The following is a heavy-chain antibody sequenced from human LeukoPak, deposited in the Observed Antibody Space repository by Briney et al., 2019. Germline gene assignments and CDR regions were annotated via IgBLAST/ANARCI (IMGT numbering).Heavy chain of an antibody. CDR1: GYNFVQYG. CDR2: ISPYLGNT. Sequence: GASVTVSCKASGYNFVQYGISWVRQAPGQGLEWMAWISPYLGNTVFAQRFQDRITLTTDTSTTTAYMEFRSLISNDTAVYYCARDDVDNALDYWGQGTPVTVSS. CDR3: ARDDVDNALDY. V-gene: IGHV1-18*04. D-gene: IGHD1-1*01. J-gene: IGHJ4*02.